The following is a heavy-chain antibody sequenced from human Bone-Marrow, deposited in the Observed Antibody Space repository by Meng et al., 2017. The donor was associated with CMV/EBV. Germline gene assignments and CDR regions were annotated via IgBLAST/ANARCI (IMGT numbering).Heavy chain of an antibody. D-gene: IGHD5-18*01. CDR3: AGNTAPARYNYGMDV. V-gene: IGHV3-23*01. J-gene: IGHJ6*02. CDR1: GFTFSSYA. CDR2: ISGSGGST. Sequence: GESLKISCAASGFTFSSYAMSWVRQAPGEGLEWVSAISGSGGSTYYADPVKGRFTISRDNSKNTLYLQMNSLRAEDTAVYYCAGNTAPARYNYGMDVWGQGTTVTVSS.